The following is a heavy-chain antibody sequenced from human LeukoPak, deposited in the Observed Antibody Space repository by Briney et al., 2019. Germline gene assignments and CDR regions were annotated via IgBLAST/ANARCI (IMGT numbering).Heavy chain of an antibody. J-gene: IGHJ4*02. D-gene: IGHD3-22*01. CDR2: INPSGGST. CDR1: GYTFTSYY. Sequence: GASVKVSCKASGYTFTSYYMHWVRQAPGQGLEWMGIINPSGGSTSYAQKFQGRVTITRDTSTSTVYMELSSLRSDDTAVYYCARDHDLLPHDREGQDYWGQGTLVTVSS. V-gene: IGHV1-46*01. CDR3: ARDHDLLPHDREGQDY.